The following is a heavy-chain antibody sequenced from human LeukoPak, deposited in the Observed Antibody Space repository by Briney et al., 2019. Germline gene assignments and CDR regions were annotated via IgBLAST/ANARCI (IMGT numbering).Heavy chain of an antibody. V-gene: IGHV4-39*01. J-gene: IGHJ5*02. CDR3: ASLGTLRS. CDR2: ISWSGTN. Sequence: PSETLSLTCTASGGSVSSSSYYWGWIRQPPGKGLEWIGSISWSGTNYNNPSLKSRVSISIDTSKNQFSVKLTSVTAADTAMYYCASLGTLRSWGQGTLVTVSS. CDR1: GGSVSSSSYY. D-gene: IGHD7-27*01.